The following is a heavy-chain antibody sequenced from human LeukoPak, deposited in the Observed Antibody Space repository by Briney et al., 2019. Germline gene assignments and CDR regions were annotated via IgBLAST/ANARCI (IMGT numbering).Heavy chain of an antibody. V-gene: IGHV3-23*01. CDR1: GFTFSSYA. Sequence: GGSLRLSCAASGFTFSSYAMSWVRQAPGKGLEWVSAISGSGGSTYYADSVKGRFTISRDNSKNTLYLQMKSLRAEDTAVYYCAKGSSSGYYYYFDYWGQGTLVTVSS. J-gene: IGHJ4*02. CDR2: ISGSGGST. D-gene: IGHD3-22*01. CDR3: AKGSSSGYYYYFDY.